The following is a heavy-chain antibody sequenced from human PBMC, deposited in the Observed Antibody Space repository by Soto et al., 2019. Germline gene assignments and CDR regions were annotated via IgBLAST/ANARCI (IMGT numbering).Heavy chain of an antibody. CDR1: GYTFTSYY. J-gene: IGHJ6*02. D-gene: IGHD5-12*01. V-gene: IGHV1-46*01. CDR3: AREKMATIYYYYGMDV. Sequence: QVQLVQSGAEVKKPGASVKVSCKASGYTFTSYYMHWVRQAPGQGLEWMGIINPSGGSTSYAQKFQGRVTVTRDTSTSTVYMELSSLRSEDTAVYYCAREKMATIYYYYGMDVWGQGTTVTVSS. CDR2: INPSGGST.